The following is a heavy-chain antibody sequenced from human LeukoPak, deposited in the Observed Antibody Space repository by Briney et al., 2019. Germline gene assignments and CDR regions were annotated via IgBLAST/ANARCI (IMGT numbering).Heavy chain of an antibody. J-gene: IGHJ4*02. Sequence: GGSLRLSCAASGFTFSSYGMHWVRQAPGKGLEWVAFIRYDGSNKYYADSVKGRFTISRDNSKNTLYLQMNSLRAEDTAVYYCAKDSWYDSGSYYFDYWGQGTLVTVSS. V-gene: IGHV3-30*02. CDR1: GFTFSSYG. CDR3: AKDSWYDSGSYYFDY. D-gene: IGHD3-10*01. CDR2: IRYDGSNK.